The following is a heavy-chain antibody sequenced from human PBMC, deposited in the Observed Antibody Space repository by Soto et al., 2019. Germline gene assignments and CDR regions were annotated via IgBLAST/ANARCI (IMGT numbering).Heavy chain of an antibody. J-gene: IGHJ4*02. CDR1: GYTFTSYD. V-gene: IGHV1-18*01. Sequence: ASVKVSCKASGYTFTSYDINWVRQTTGQGLEWMGWMNANSGNTNYAQKLQGRVTMTTDTSTSTAYMELRSLRSDDTAVYYCARDSNMVRGEALDYWAREPWSPSPQ. CDR2: MNANSGNT. CDR3: ARDSNMVRGEALDY. D-gene: IGHD3-10*01.